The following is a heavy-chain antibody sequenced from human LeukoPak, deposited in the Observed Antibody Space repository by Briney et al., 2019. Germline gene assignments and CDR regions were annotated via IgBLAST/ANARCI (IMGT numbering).Heavy chain of an antibody. CDR1: GGSISSSNYY. Sequence: PSETLSLTCTVSGGSISSSNYYWGWIRQPPGKGLEWIGTIYYSGSTYYNSSLKSRVTISIDTSKNQFSLKLSSVTAADTAVYYCAGTGFWSGYSHYYYYYYMDVWGKGTTVTVSS. CDR2: IYYSGST. V-gene: IGHV4-39*07. D-gene: IGHD3-3*01. J-gene: IGHJ6*03. CDR3: AGTGFWSGYSHYYYYYYMDV.